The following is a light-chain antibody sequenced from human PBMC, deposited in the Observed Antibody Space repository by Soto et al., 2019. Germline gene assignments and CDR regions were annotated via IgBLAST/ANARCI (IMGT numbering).Light chain of an antibody. Sequence: QSALTQPPSASGSPGQSVTISCTGTSSDVGVYNYVSWYQQYPGRAPKLMIYEVTKRPSAVPGRFSGSKSGNTACITVSGLQAEDEADYYCSAYAASSNFYLVFGGGTKGTVL. CDR1: SSDVGVYNY. CDR3: SAYAASSNFYLV. CDR2: EVT. J-gene: IGLJ3*02. V-gene: IGLV2-8*01.